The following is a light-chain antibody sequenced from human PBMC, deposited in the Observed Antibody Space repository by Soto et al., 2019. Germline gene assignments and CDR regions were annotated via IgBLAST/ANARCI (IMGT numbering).Light chain of an antibody. CDR1: QTVTSNY. CDR2: AAK. J-gene: IGKJ1*01. Sequence: EIVLTQSPGTLSVSPGERAALSCKVSQTVTSNYLAWYQQRPGQAPRLLIYAAKRKTTDSPDRLTGSGSGTHFNLNISGLEPEDSGLYYCQQYARAPWTVGPGTRVEIK. V-gene: IGKV3-20*01. CDR3: QQYARAPWT.